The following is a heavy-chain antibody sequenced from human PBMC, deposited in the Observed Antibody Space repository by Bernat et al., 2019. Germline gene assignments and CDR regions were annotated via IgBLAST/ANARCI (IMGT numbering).Heavy chain of an antibody. CDR3: AKQYDDSNDAFDI. V-gene: IGHV3-30-3*02. CDR1: GFTFSSYA. D-gene: IGHD3-3*01. Sequence: QVQLVESGGGVVQPGRSLRLSCAASGFTFSSYAMHWVRQAPGKGLEWGAVISYDGSNKYYADTVKGRFTISRDNSKNTLYLQMNSLRAEDTAVYYWAKQYDDSNDAFDIWGQGTMVTVSS. J-gene: IGHJ3*02. CDR2: ISYDGSNK.